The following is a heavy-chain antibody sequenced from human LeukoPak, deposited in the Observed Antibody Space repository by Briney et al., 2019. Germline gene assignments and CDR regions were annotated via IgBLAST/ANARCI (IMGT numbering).Heavy chain of an antibody. CDR2: ISYDGNNK. CDR1: GFTFSSYD. D-gene: IGHD2-21*02. Sequence: PGGSLRLSCAASGFTFSSYDMHWVRQAPGKGLEWVAVISYDGNNKYYADSVKGRFTISRDNSKNTLYLQMNSLRAEDTAVFYCAKEPRHCGGDCFSLLDYWGQGTLVTVSS. CDR3: AKEPRHCGGDCFSLLDY. J-gene: IGHJ4*02. V-gene: IGHV3-30-3*01.